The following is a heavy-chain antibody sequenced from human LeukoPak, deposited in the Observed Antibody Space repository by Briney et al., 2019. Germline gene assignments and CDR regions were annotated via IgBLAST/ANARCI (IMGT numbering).Heavy chain of an antibody. D-gene: IGHD1-26*01. CDR3: AKVQSDIVGAMFFSFDV. Sequence: GGSLRLSCGGSGFTFNSYSMNWVRQAPGKGLEWVASLIGSGSEMFYADSLKGRFTISRDNSKNSLYLQMNSLRVEDTAVYYCAKVQSDIVGAMFFSFDVWGQGTMVSVSS. V-gene: IGHV3-21*06. CDR1: GFTFNSYS. J-gene: IGHJ3*01. CDR2: LIGSGSEM.